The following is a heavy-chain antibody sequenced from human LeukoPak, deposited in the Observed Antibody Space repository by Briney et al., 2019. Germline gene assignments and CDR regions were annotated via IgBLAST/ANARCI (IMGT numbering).Heavy chain of an antibody. CDR2: IIPIFGTA. D-gene: IGHD3-22*01. V-gene: IGHV1-69*13. J-gene: IGHJ3*02. CDR1: GGTFISYA. CDR3: ARDPSYYDSSGYYYGDAFDI. Sequence: SVKVSCKASGGTFISYAISWVRQAPGQGLEWMGGIIPIFGTANYAQKFQGRVTITADESTSTAYMELSSLRSEDTAVYYCARDPSYYDSSGYYYGDAFDIWGQGTMVTVSS.